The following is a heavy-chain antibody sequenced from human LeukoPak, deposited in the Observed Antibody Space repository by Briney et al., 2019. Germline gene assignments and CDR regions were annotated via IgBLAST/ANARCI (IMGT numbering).Heavy chain of an antibody. Sequence: PGGSLRLSCAASGFTFSSYAMNWVRQAPGKGLEWVSTISASGGTTYYADSVKGRFTISRDNSKNTLYLQMNSLRADDTAVYYCAKQGVTTRNFDYWGQGTLVTVSS. V-gene: IGHV3-23*01. CDR3: AKQGVTTRNFDY. J-gene: IGHJ4*02. CDR1: GFTFSSYA. CDR2: ISASGGTT. D-gene: IGHD4-17*01.